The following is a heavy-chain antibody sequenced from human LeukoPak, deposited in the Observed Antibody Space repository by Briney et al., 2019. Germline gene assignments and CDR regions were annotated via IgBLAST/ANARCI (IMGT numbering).Heavy chain of an antibody. V-gene: IGHV1-8*01. CDR2: MDPISGDT. J-gene: IGHJ4*02. Sequence: GASVKVSCMASGYIFTNYEINWVRQSTGQGLEWMGWMDPISGDTDYAQKFQDRVTLTRDISASTAYLELSSLTSEDTAVYYCARGLPLNSWGQGTLVTVSS. CDR1: GYIFTNYE. CDR3: ARGLPLNS.